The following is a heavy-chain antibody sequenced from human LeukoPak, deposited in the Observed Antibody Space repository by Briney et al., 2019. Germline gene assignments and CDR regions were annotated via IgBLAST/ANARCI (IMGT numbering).Heavy chain of an antibody. V-gene: IGHV4-59*01. D-gene: IGHD1-1*01. J-gene: IGHJ6*03. CDR2: IYNSGST. CDR1: GASISSYY. CDR3: ARGRVSSSTWYSTYYYYFYMDV. Sequence: PSETLSLTCTVSGASISSYYWSWIRQSPGKGLEWIGYIYNSGSTNYNPSLKSRVNIAVDTTKNLFSLRLRSVTAADTAVYFCARGRVSSSTWYSTYYYYFYMDVWGKGTTVTVSS.